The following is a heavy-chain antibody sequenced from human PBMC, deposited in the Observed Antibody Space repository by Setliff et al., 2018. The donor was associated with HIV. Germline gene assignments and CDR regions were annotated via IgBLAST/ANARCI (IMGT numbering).Heavy chain of an antibody. CDR2: IDPSDSYT. V-gene: IGHV5-10-1*01. CDR3: ARHKNGGYSLDN. CDR1: GYGFSSYW. J-gene: IGHJ4*02. Sequence: PGESLKISCKGSGYGFSSYWINWVRQMPGKGLEWMGRIDPSDSYTNYSPSFQGHVSISADRSISTAYLQWSSLKASDTAIYYCARHKNGGYSLDNWGQGTLVTVSS. D-gene: IGHD2-15*01.